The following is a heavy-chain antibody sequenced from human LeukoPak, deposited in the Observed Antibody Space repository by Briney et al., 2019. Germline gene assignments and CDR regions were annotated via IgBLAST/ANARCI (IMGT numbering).Heavy chain of an antibody. Sequence: GGSLRLSCIASGFTFGDYGMNWVRQVPGKVLEWVSHIGGGGATTYYADSVKGHFTVSRDNSKNTLYLQINSLRAEDTALFYCAKDSIPRNGVFDAFDVWGQGAMVTVSS. J-gene: IGHJ3*01. CDR2: IGGGGATT. V-gene: IGHV3-23*01. CDR1: GFTFGDYG. D-gene: IGHD2-8*01. CDR3: AKDSIPRNGVFDAFDV.